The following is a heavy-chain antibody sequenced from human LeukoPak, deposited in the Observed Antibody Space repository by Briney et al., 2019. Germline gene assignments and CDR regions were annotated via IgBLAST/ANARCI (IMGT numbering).Heavy chain of an antibody. CDR1: GGSISSGDYY. Sequence: SQTLSLTCTVSGGSISSGDYYWSWIRQPPGKGLEWIGYIYYSGSTYYNPSLKSRVTISVDTSKNQFSLKLSPVTAADTAVYYCAREGAIIAAAGTGYYFDYWGQGTLVTVSS. CDR2: IYYSGST. D-gene: IGHD6-13*01. J-gene: IGHJ4*02. V-gene: IGHV4-30-4*01. CDR3: AREGAIIAAAGTGYYFDY.